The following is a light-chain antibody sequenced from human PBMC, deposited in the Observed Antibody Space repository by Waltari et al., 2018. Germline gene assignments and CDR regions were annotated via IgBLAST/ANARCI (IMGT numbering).Light chain of an antibody. CDR2: DAS. V-gene: IGKV3-11*01. Sequence: EIVLTQSPATVSLSPGERATLSCSARQFISSYLGWYQQKPGQAPRLLIYDASNRDTGIPVRFSGSGSGTDFTLTISSLEPEDFAVYYCQQRADWPLTFGGGTKVEIK. J-gene: IGKJ4*01. CDR3: QQRADWPLT. CDR1: QFISSY.